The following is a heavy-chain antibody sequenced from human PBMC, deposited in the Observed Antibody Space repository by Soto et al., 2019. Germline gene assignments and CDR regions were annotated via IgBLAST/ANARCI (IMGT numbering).Heavy chain of an antibody. V-gene: IGHV5-51*01. J-gene: IGHJ6*02. CDR3: ASGSPSYGLDV. Sequence: PGESLKISCKGSGYSFTNYWIGWVRQKPGKGLEWMGIIYPGDSDTRYTPSFQGRVTISADKSINTAYLKWSSLQASDTAIYYFASGSPSYGLDVWGQGTTVTVSS. CDR2: IYPGDSDT. CDR1: GYSFTNYW. D-gene: IGHD3-10*01.